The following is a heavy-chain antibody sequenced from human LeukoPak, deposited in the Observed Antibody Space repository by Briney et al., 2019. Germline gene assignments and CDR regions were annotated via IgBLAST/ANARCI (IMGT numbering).Heavy chain of an antibody. Sequence: PSETLSLTCAVYGGSFSGYYWSWIRQPPGKGLEWIGEINHSGSTNYNPSLKSRVTISVDTSKNQFSLKLSSVTAADTAVYYCARDHEYCSGGSCYPHYYYGMDVWGQGTTVTVSS. V-gene: IGHV4-34*01. CDR2: INHSGST. CDR3: ARDHEYCSGGSCYPHYYYGMDV. D-gene: IGHD2-15*01. J-gene: IGHJ6*02. CDR1: GGSFSGYY.